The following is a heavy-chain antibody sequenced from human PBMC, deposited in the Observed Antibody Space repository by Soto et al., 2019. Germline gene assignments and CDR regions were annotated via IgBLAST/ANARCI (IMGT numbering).Heavy chain of an antibody. Sequence: QVQLVQSGAEVKKPGSSVKVSCKASGGSLSNYGISWVRQAPGQGLEWMGATIPVFGTPNYVQKFQDRVTITADESTTTVYMEVRSLTSEDTAVYYCARGDATKIVVTTYYAMDVWGQGTTVTVSS. CDR3: ARGDATKIVVTTYYAMDV. D-gene: IGHD3-22*01. CDR1: GGSLSNYG. J-gene: IGHJ6*02. CDR2: TIPVFGTP. V-gene: IGHV1-69*12.